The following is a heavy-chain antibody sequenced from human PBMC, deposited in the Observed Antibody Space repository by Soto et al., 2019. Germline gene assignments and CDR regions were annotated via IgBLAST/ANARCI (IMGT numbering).Heavy chain of an antibody. Sequence: GGSLTLSCAASGITFSSYSMKWVRQAPGKGLEWVSSISSSSSYIYYADSVKGRFTISRGNAKNSLYLQMNSLRAEDTAVYYCARSNYDILTGYYWGQGTLVTVSA. V-gene: IGHV3-21*01. CDR3: ARSNYDILTGYY. CDR1: GITFSSYS. J-gene: IGHJ4*02. CDR2: ISSSSSYI. D-gene: IGHD3-9*01.